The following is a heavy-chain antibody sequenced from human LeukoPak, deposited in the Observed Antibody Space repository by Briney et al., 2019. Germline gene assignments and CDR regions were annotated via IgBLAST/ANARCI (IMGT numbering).Heavy chain of an antibody. J-gene: IGHJ3*02. CDR1: GGSISSGSYY. CDR2: IYTSGST. CDR3: AREDSPEVAFDI. D-gene: IGHD1-14*01. V-gene: IGHV4-61*02. Sequence: PSQTLSLTCTVSGGSISSGSYYWSWIRQPAGKGLEWIGRIYTSGSTNYNPSLKSRVTISVDTSKNQFSLKLSSVTAADTAVYYCAREDSPEVAFDIWGKGKMVTVSS.